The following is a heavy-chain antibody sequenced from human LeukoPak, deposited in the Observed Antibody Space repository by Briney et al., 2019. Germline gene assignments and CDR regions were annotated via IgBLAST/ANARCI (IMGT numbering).Heavy chain of an antibody. CDR1: GFTFSSYA. J-gene: IGHJ6*02. CDR3: VKFMVGATYYYYYGMDV. Sequence: GGSLRLSCSASGFTFSSYAMHWVRQAPGKGLEHVSAISSNGGSTYYADSVKGRFTISRDNSKNTLYLQMSSLRAEDTAVYYCVKFMVGATYYYYYGMDVWGQGTTVTVSS. V-gene: IGHV3-64D*09. D-gene: IGHD1-26*01. CDR2: ISSNGGST.